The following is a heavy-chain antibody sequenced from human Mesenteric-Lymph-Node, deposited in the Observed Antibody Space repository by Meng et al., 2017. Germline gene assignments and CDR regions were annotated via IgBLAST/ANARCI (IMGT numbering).Heavy chain of an antibody. CDR1: EVSVRSDF. D-gene: IGHD3-10*01. Sequence: VESGGGVVQVGGSLRLSCVAFEVSVRSDFMSWVRQAPGKGLECVSLISMEGDIYYADSVKGRFTISRDNSKNTVYLQMNSLRTEDTAVYYCARGRGGYWGQGTLVTVSS. CDR2: ISMEGDI. CDR3: ARGRGGY. V-gene: IGHV3-66*02. J-gene: IGHJ4*02.